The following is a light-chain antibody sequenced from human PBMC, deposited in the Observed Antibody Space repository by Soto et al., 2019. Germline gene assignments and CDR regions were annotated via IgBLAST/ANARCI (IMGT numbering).Light chain of an antibody. Sequence: QSALTQPPSVSGAPGQRVTISCTGSSSNIGAGYDVHWYQQFPGTAPKLLIYGNSNRPSGVPARFSGSKSGSSASLATTGLQAEDEADYYCQSYDSSLTGPKVLFGGGTKVTVL. CDR1: SSNIGAGYD. J-gene: IGLJ2*01. CDR3: QSYDSSLTGPKVL. V-gene: IGLV1-40*01. CDR2: GNS.